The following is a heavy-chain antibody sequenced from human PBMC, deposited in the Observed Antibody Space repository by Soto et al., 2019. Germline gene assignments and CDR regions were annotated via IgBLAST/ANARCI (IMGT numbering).Heavy chain of an antibody. V-gene: IGHV4-39*01. Sequence: PSETLSLTCTVSGGSISTSSYYWGWIRQPPGKGLEWIGSIYYSGSTYYNPSLKSRVTISVDTSKNQFSLKLSSVTAADTAVYYCASPSYCTNGVCGYYYYYMDVWGKGTTVT. J-gene: IGHJ6*03. CDR1: GGSISTSSYY. CDR2: IYYSGST. CDR3: ASPSYCTNGVCGYYYYYMDV. D-gene: IGHD2-8*01.